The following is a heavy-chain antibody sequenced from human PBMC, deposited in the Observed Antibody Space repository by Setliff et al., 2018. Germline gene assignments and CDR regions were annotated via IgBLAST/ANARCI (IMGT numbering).Heavy chain of an antibody. D-gene: IGHD3-16*01. V-gene: IGHV3-64*01. CDR2: ISSNGGRM. CDR3: ARIAEYDTIDI. Sequence: PGGSLRLSCAASGFTFISYAMHWVRQAPGKGLEYVSAISSNGGRMSYANSVKGRFIISRDISKNTLYLQVGSLRAEDTAVYYCARIAEYDTIDIWGQGTMVTVSS. CDR1: GFTFISYA. J-gene: IGHJ3*02.